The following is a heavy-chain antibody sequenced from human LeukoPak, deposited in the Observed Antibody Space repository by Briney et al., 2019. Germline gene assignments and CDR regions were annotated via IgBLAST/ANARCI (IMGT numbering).Heavy chain of an antibody. J-gene: IGHJ4*02. CDR1: GGSISSYY. D-gene: IGHD5-18*01. CDR2: IYTSGST. V-gene: IGHV4-4*07. Sequence: SETLSLTYTVSGGSISSYYWSWIRQPAGKGLEWIGRIYTSGSTNYNPSLKSRVTMSVDTSKNQFSLKLSSVTAADTAVYYCARDGIPKGGYGLDYWGQGTLVTVSS. CDR3: ARDGIPKGGYGLDY.